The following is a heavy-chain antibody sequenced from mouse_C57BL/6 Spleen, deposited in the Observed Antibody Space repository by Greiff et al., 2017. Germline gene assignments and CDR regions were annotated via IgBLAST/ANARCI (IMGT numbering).Heavy chain of an antibody. Sequence: EVQLQESGPELVKPGASVKISCKASGYSFTDYNMNWVTQSNGKSLEWIGVINPNYGTTSYNQKFKGKATLTVDQSSSTAYMQLNSLTSEDSAVYYCERCEGNYPWKAMDYWGQGTSGTVSS. V-gene: IGHV1-39*01. CDR2: INPNYGTT. J-gene: IGHJ4*01. D-gene: IGHD2-1*01. CDR1: GYSFTDYN. CDR3: ERCEGNYPWKAMDY.